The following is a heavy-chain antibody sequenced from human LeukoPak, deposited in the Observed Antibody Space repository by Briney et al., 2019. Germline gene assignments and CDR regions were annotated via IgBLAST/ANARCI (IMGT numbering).Heavy chain of an antibody. CDR3: ARGPLGWLQYRYYFDY. Sequence: PSETLSLTCNVSGGSISSSSYYWGWIRQPPGKGREWFGEINHSGSTNYNPSLKSRVTISVDTSKNQFSLKLSSVTAADTAVYYCARGPLGWLQYRYYFDYWGQGTLVTVSS. D-gene: IGHD5-24*01. CDR1: GGSISSSSYY. J-gene: IGHJ4*02. CDR2: INHSGST. V-gene: IGHV4-39*07.